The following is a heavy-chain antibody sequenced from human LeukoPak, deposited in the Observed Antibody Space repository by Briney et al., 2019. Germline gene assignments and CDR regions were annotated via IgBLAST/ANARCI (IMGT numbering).Heavy chain of an antibody. CDR2: IYYSGST. D-gene: IGHD1/OR15-1a*01. J-gene: IGHJ3*02. CDR3: ARNKIHGAFDI. V-gene: IGHV4-59*12. CDR1: GGSISSYY. Sequence: SETLSLTCTVSGGSISSYYWSWIRQPPGKGLEWIGYIYYSGSTYYNPSLRSRVTISVDTSKNQFSLKLSSVTAADTAVYYCARNKIHGAFDIWGQGTMVTVSS.